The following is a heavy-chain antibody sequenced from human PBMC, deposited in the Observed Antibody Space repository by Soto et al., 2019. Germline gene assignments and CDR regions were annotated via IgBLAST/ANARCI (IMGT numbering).Heavy chain of an antibody. CDR1: GGSMNNYY. V-gene: IGHV4-59*13. J-gene: IGHJ4*02. Sequence: SETLSLTCTVSGGSMNNYYWSWIRQPLGKGLEWIGGIHYRGSTDYNPSLKSPVTISVATSKNQFSLKLTSVTAADTAVYYCARQKSGTGVDYWGQGTMVTVSS. CDR2: IHYRGST. D-gene: IGHD3-10*01. CDR3: ARQKSGTGVDY.